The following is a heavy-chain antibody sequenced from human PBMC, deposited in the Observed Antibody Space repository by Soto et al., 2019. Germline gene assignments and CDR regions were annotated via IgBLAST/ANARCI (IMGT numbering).Heavy chain of an antibody. CDR1: GFTFSDYY. V-gene: IGHV3-11*01. CDR2: ISGSGSTT. CDR3: ARSSLTYFEF. Sequence: DLEESGGGLVKPGGSLRLSCTASGFTFSDYYMSWIRQAPGKGLEWLAYISGSGSTTYYTDSVKGRFAISRDNARTSLYLQINRLRVEDSAVYYCARSSLTYFEFWGQGTLVTVSS. J-gene: IGHJ4*02.